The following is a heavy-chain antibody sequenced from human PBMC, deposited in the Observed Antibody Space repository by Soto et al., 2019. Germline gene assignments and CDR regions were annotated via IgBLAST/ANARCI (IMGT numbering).Heavy chain of an antibody. CDR1: GFTFSTYW. CDR3: ATAISSPFSNFDY. D-gene: IGHD2-2*01. CDR2: IKEDGSEE. V-gene: IGHV3-7*01. J-gene: IGHJ4*02. Sequence: GGSLRLSCVASGFTFSTYWVTWVRQAPGMGLEWVAGIKEDGSEEVYVDSVKGRFSISRDNAKTSLYLQLNSLRAEDTAVYYCATAISSPFSNFDYWGQGSLVTVSS.